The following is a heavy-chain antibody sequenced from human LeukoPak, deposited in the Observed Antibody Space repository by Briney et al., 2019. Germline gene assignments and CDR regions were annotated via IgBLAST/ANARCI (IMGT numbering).Heavy chain of an antibody. J-gene: IGHJ4*02. CDR1: GYTFTSNG. CDR3: AVAVAGYFDY. CDR2: ISAYNGNT. D-gene: IGHD6-19*01. V-gene: IGHV1-18*04. Sequence: GASVKVSCKASGYTFTSNGISWVRQAPGQGLEWMGWISAYNGNTNYAQKLRGRVTMTTDTSTSTSYMELRSLRSDDTAVYYCAVAVAGYFDYWGQGTLVTVSS.